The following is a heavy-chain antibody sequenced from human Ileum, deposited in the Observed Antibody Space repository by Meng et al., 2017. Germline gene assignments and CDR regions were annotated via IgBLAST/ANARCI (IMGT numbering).Heavy chain of an antibody. Sequence: GESLKISCAASGFTFSSYWMHWVRQTPGKGLVWVSRINSDGSNTTYADSVKDRFTISRDNAKNTLYLQMNSLRAEDTAVYYCARDCCSTSYGMDVWGQGTTVTVSS. CDR3: ARDCCSTSYGMDV. D-gene: IGHD2-2*01. CDR1: GFTFSSYW. CDR2: INSDGSNT. V-gene: IGHV3-74*01. J-gene: IGHJ6*02.